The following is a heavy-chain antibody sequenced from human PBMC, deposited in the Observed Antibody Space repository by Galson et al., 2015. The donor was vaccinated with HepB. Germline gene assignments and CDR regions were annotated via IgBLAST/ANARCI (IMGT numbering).Heavy chain of an antibody. CDR2: INWNGGST. Sequence: SLRLSCAASGFTFSKYWMYWVRQAPGKGLEWVSGINWNGGSTDYADSVKGRFTISRDNAKNSLYLQMNSLRAEDTALYHCARRYCSGGSCYGGAAFDIWGQGTMVTVSS. CDR3: ARRYCSGGSCYGGAAFDI. CDR1: GFTFSKYW. V-gene: IGHV3-20*01. J-gene: IGHJ3*02. D-gene: IGHD2-15*01.